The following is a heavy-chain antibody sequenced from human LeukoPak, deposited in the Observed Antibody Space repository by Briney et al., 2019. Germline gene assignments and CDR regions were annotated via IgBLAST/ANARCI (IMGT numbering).Heavy chain of an antibody. CDR1: GGSFSGYY. CDR3: ARSPRGAGTNYFDY. V-gene: IGHV4-34*01. Sequence: SETLSLTCAVYGGSFSGYYWSWIRQPPGKGLEWIGEINHSGSTNYNPSLKSRVTISVDTSKNQFSLKLSSVTAADTAVYYCARSPRGAGTNYFDYWGQGTLVTVSS. J-gene: IGHJ4*02. D-gene: IGHD6-19*01. CDR2: INHSGST.